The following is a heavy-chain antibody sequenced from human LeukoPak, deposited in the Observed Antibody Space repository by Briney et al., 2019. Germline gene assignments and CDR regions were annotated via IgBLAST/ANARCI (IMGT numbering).Heavy chain of an antibody. D-gene: IGHD3-22*01. CDR1: GGSISSSSYY. V-gene: IGHV4-39*07. J-gene: IGHJ3*02. CDR2: IYYSGST. CDR3: AREAELDYYDSSGYYNAFDI. Sequence: SETLSLTCTVSGGSISSSSYYWGWIRQPPGKGLEWIGSIYYSGSTYYNPSLKSRVTISVDTSKNQFSLKLSSVTAADTAVYYCAREAELDYYDSSGYYNAFDIWGQGTMVTVSS.